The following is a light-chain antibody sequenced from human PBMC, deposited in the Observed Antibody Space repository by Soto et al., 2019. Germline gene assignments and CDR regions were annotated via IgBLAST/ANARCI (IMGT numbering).Light chain of an antibody. CDR3: QQYNSYWT. J-gene: IGKJ1*01. CDR2: KAS. Sequence: DIQMTQSPSTLSASVGDRVTITCRASQSISSWLAWYQQKPGKAPKLLIYKASSLESGVPSRFSGSGSGTEFTLTISSLQPDDSATYYCQQYNSYWTSGQGTKVEIK. V-gene: IGKV1-5*03. CDR1: QSISSW.